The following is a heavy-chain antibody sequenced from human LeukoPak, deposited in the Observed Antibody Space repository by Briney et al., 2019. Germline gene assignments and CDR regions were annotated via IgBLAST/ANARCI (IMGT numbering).Heavy chain of an antibody. Sequence: GGSLRLSCAASGFTFSGYAMSWVRQAPGKGLEWVSAISGSGGSTYYADSVKGRFTISRDNSKNTLCLQMNSLRAEDTAVYYCANTIVVVPAANLSWGQGTLVTVSS. D-gene: IGHD2-2*01. CDR3: ANTIVVVPAANLS. CDR2: ISGSGGST. CDR1: GFTFSGYA. J-gene: IGHJ4*02. V-gene: IGHV3-23*01.